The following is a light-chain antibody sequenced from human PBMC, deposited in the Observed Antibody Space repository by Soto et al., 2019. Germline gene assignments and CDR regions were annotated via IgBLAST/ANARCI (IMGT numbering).Light chain of an antibody. V-gene: IGKV3-11*01. J-gene: IGKJ1*01. CDR1: QSVSSY. CDR3: QQRSNWLWT. Sequence: EIVLTQSPGTLSLSPGERDTISCMASQSVSSYLAWYQQKPGQAPRLLIYDASNRATGIPARFSGSGSGTDFILTISSLEPEDFAVYYCQQRSNWLWTFGQGTKVDI. CDR2: DAS.